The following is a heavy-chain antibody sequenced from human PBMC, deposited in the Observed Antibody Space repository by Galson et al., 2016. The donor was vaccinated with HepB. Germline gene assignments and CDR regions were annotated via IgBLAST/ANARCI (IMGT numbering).Heavy chain of an antibody. CDR1: GFTFSTYA. CDR3: AKDISALVLPAAIDY. CDR2: INGNGGST. J-gene: IGHJ4*02. Sequence: SLRLSCAASGFTFSTYAMDWVRQAPGKGPEWVSAINGNGGSTYYTDSVKGRFTISRDNSKNTLYLQMNSLRAEDTAIYFCAKDISALVLPAAIDYWGQGTLVTVSS. V-gene: IGHV3-23*01. D-gene: IGHD2-2*02.